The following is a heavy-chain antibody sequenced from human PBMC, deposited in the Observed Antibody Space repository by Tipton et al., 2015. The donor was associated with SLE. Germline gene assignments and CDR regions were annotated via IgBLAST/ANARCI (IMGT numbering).Heavy chain of an antibody. CDR3: ARGSDGEYVRYFDV. CDR1: GGYITSDY. D-gene: IGHD4-17*01. J-gene: IGHJ2*01. CDR2: IYSNGDR. V-gene: IGHV4-4*07. Sequence: TLSLTCTVSGGYITSDYWSWIRQSAGRGLEWIGRIYSNGDRDSNPSLGSRVTMSLDASRRQVSLRLKSVTAADTAVYYCARGSDGEYVRYFDVWGRGNLVTVSS.